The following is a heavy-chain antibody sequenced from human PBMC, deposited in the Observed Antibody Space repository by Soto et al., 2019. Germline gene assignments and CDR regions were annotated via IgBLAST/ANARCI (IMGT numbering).Heavy chain of an antibody. CDR3: ARRGIVGATDYYYGMDV. Sequence: PGESLKISCKGSGYSFTSYWIGGVRQMPGKGLEWMGIIYPGDSDTRYSPSFQGQVTISADKSISTAYLQWSSLKASDTAMYYCARRGIVGATDYYYGMDVWGQGTTVTVSS. CDR1: GYSFTSYW. J-gene: IGHJ6*02. V-gene: IGHV5-51*01. CDR2: IYPGDSDT. D-gene: IGHD1-26*01.